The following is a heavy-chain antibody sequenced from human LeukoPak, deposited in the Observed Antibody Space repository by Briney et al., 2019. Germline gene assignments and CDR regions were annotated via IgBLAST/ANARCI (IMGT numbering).Heavy chain of an antibody. Sequence: GRSLRLSCAASGFSFSNCAMHWVRQAPGEGLEWVAVVSHDAKNKFYADSVKGRFTISRDNSKNTVDLQMNSLRAEDTAVYYCATLQYYWGRGTLVTVSS. D-gene: IGHD4-11*01. V-gene: IGHV3-30*04. CDR2: VSHDAKNK. CDR1: GFSFSNCA. J-gene: IGHJ4*02. CDR3: ATLQYY.